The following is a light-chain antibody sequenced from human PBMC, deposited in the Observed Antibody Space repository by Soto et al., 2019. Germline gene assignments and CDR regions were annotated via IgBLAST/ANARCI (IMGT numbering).Light chain of an antibody. CDR2: GAS. V-gene: IGKV3-15*01. CDR3: QQYNNLPFLRVT. CDR1: QSVSSN. Sequence: EIVMTQSPATLSVSPGERATLSCRASQSVSSNLAWYQQKPGQAPRLLIYGASNRATGITSRFSGSESGTVFTLTISRLQSEAFAVYYCQQYNNLPFLRVTFGQGTRLEIK. J-gene: IGKJ5*01.